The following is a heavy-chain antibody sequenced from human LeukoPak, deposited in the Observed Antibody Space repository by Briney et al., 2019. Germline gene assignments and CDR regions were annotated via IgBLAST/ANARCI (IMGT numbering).Heavy chain of an antibody. CDR2: IYPGESNN. Sequence: GESLKIPCKGSGYIFISYWIGWSRQMPAKGLEGRGIIYPGESNNSYSPSFQGQVTISADKSISTAYLQWSSLKASDTAMYYCARHRNYDSSGYFGSAIDYWGQGTLVTVSS. J-gene: IGHJ4*02. CDR3: ARHRNYDSSGYFGSAIDY. CDR1: GYIFISYW. V-gene: IGHV5-51*01. D-gene: IGHD3-22*01.